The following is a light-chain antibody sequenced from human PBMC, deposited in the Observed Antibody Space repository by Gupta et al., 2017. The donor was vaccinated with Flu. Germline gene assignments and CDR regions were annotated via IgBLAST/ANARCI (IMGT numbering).Light chain of an antibody. CDR1: QSVSTW. CDR2: KAS. CDR3: QQYNDYSPET. Sequence: DIQMTQSPSTLSASVGDRVTITCRASQSVSTWLAWYQQKPGKAPKLLIYKASSLESGVPSRFSGGGAGTEFTLTISSLQPDDFATYYCQQYNDYSPETFGQGTKVEV. J-gene: IGKJ1*01. V-gene: IGKV1-5*03.